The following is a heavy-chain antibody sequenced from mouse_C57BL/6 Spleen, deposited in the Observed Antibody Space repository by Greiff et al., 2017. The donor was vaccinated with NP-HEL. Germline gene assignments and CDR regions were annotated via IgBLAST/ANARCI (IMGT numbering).Heavy chain of an antibody. CDR1: GYTFTSYW. V-gene: IGHV1-52*01. J-gene: IGHJ2*01. D-gene: IGHD3-2*02. CDR2: IDPSDSET. Sequence: QVQLQQPGAELVRPGSSVMLSCKASGYTFTSYWMHWVKQRPIQGLEWIGNIDPSDSETHYNQKFKDKATLTVDKSSSTAYMQLSSLTSEDSAVYYCAGDSSGYGVDYWGQGTTLTVSS. CDR3: AGDSSGYGVDY.